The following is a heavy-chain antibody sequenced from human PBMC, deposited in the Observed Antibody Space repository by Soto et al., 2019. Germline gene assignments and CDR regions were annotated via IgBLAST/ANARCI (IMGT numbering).Heavy chain of an antibody. CDR2: IYHSGST. J-gene: IGHJ4*02. V-gene: IGHV4-4*02. Sequence: QVQLQESGPGLVKPSGTLSLTCAVSGGSISSSNWWSWVRQPPGKGLEWIGEIYHSGSTNYNPSLKSRVTISVDKSTNQFSLKLSSVTAADTAVYYCARGRYYYDSSGYYYVGDFDYWGQGTLVTVSS. D-gene: IGHD3-22*01. CDR1: GGSISSSNW. CDR3: ARGRYYYDSSGYYYVGDFDY.